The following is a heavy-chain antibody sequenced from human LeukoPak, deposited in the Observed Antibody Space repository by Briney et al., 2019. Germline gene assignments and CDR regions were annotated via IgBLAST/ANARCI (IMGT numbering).Heavy chain of an antibody. CDR2: IYYSGST. Sequence: SETLSLTCTVSGGSISSYYWSWIRQPPGKGLEWIGYIYYSGSTNYNPSLKSRVTISVDTSKNQFSLKLSSVTAADTAVYYCARTDYGDYDRLYYYYYGMDVWGQGTTVTVSS. CDR3: ARTDYGDYDRLYYYYYGMDV. CDR1: GGSISSYY. J-gene: IGHJ6*02. V-gene: IGHV4-59*01. D-gene: IGHD4-17*01.